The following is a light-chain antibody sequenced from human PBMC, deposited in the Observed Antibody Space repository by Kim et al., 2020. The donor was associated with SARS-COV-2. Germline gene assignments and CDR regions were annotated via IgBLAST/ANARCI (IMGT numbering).Light chain of an antibody. Sequence: DIQMTQSPSSLSASVGDRVTITCRTSQSISNYLNWYQQKPGEAPKLLIYAASSLQSGVPSRFSGGGSGTDFTLTISSVQPEDFATYYCQQSYSTPLTFGGGTKVDIK. J-gene: IGKJ4*01. CDR2: AAS. V-gene: IGKV1-39*01. CDR1: QSISNY. CDR3: QQSYSTPLT.